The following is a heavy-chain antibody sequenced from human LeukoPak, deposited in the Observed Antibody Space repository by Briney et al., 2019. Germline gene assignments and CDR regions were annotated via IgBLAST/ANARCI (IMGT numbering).Heavy chain of an antibody. CDR1: GFTFSSYG. D-gene: IGHD2-2*01. CDR2: ISGSGGST. J-gene: IGHJ4*02. V-gene: IGHV3-23*01. Sequence: PGGSLGLSCAASGFTFSSYGMHWVRQAPGKGLEWVSAISGSGGSTYYADSVKGRFTIYRDNSKNTLYLQMNSLRAEDTAVYYCAKGPIVVVPAALDYWGQGTLVTVSS. CDR3: AKGPIVVVPAALDY.